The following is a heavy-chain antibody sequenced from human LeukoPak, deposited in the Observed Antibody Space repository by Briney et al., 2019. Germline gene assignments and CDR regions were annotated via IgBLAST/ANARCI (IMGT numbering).Heavy chain of an antibody. D-gene: IGHD3-22*01. J-gene: IGHJ4*02. Sequence: PGGSLRLSCAASGFTFSDYYMSWIRQAPGKGLEWVSYISSSGSTIYYANSVKGRFTISRDNAKNSLYLQMNSLRAEDTAVYYCARERGDYYDSSGYSDSGYWGQGTLVTVSS. CDR3: ARERGDYYDSSGYSDSGY. V-gene: IGHV3-11*01. CDR1: GFTFSDYY. CDR2: ISSSGSTI.